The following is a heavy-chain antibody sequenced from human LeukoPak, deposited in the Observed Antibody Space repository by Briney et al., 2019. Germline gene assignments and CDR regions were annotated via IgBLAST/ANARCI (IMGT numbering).Heavy chain of an antibody. CDR2: INPNSGGT. J-gene: IGHJ4*02. CDR1: GYTFTGYY. CDR3: ARLRPEIRSSNRIGGFDY. D-gene: IGHD6-13*01. Sequence: EASVKVSCKASGYTFTGYYMHWVRQAPGQGLEWMGRINPNSGGTNYAQKFQGRVTMTRDTSISTAYMELSRLGSDDTAVYYCARLRPEIRSSNRIGGFDYWGQGTLVTVSS. V-gene: IGHV1-2*06.